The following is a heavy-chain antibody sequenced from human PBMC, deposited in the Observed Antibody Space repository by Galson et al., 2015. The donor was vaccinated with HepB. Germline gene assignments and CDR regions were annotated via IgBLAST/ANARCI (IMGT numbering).Heavy chain of an antibody. V-gene: IGHV3-30*04. CDR3: ARGYCSSASCTGDS. CDR1: GFTFSSYA. CDR2: ILHDGSNK. J-gene: IGHJ4*02. D-gene: IGHD2-2*01. Sequence: SLRLSCAASGFTFSSYAMHWVRQAPGKGLEWVAVILHDGSNKYYADSVRGRFTISRDYSKNTLFLQMNSLRAEDTAVYYCARGYCSSASCTGDSWGQGTLVTVSS.